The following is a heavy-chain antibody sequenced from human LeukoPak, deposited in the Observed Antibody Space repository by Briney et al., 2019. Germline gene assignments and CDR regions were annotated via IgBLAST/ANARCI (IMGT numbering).Heavy chain of an antibody. CDR3: AREEKVQEATEAFDI. J-gene: IGHJ3*02. V-gene: IGHV1-18*04. Sequence: ASVKVSCKASGYTFTSYYMHWVRQAPGQWLEWMGWISAYNGNTNYAQKLQGRVTMTTDTSTSTAYMELRSLRSDDTAVYYCAREEKVQEATEAFDIWGQGTMVTVSS. CDR2: ISAYNGNT. CDR1: GYTFTSYY.